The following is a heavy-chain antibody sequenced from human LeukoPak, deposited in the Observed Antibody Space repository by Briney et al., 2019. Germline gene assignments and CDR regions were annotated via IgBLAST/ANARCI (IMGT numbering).Heavy chain of an antibody. CDR2: ISGSGGST. Sequence: PGGSLRLSCAASGFTFSSYAMSWVRQAPGKGLEWVSAISGSGGSTYYADSVKGRFTISRDNSKNTLYLQMNSLRAEDTAVYYCARAGCSGGSCYYYYYGMDVWGQGTTVTVSS. D-gene: IGHD2-15*01. CDR1: GFTFSSYA. CDR3: ARAGCSGGSCYYYYYGMDV. J-gene: IGHJ6*02. V-gene: IGHV3-23*01.